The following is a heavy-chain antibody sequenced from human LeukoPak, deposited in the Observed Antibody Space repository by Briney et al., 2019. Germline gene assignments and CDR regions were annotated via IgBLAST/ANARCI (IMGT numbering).Heavy chain of an antibody. J-gene: IGHJ6*03. CDR2: INPNSGGT. CDR3: ARDPTTYYGGPHTYYYMDV. CDR1: GYTFTGYY. V-gene: IGHV1-2*02. Sequence: ASVKVSCKASGYTFTGYYTHWVRQAPGQGLEWMGWINPNSGGTNYAQKFQGRVTMTRDTPISTAYMELSRLRSDDTAVYYCARDPTTYYGGPHTYYYMDVWGKGTTVTVSS. D-gene: IGHD3-10*01.